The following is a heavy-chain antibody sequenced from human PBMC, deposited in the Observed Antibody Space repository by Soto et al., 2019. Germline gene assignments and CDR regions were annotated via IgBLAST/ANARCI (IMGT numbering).Heavy chain of an antibody. J-gene: IGHJ5*02. CDR3: ARDHQEQWRVGGWFAP. Sequence: QVQLAQSGAEVKKPGASVKVSCKASGYTFTTYGISWLRQAPGQGLEWMGRISAYNGDTNYAQNLQGRVNMTTDTSTSTAYMELRSLRSDDTAVYYCARDHQEQWRVGGWFAPWGQGTLVTVSS. CDR2: ISAYNGDT. CDR1: GYTFTTYG. V-gene: IGHV1-18*01. D-gene: IGHD6-19*01.